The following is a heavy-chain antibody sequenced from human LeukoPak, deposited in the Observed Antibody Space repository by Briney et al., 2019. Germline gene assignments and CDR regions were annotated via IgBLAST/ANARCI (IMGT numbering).Heavy chain of an antibody. V-gene: IGHV3-23*01. CDR3: AKVRDTRDWYKDAFDI. CDR2: ITGTGGST. CDR1: GFTFSSYA. J-gene: IGHJ3*02. Sequence: GGSLRLSCAASGFTFSSYAMRWVRQAPGKGLERVSAITGTGGSTYYVASVKGRFTVSRDNSKNTLYLQMSSLRAEDTAMYYCAKVRDTRDWYKDAFDIWGQGTRVTVSS. D-gene: IGHD6-19*01.